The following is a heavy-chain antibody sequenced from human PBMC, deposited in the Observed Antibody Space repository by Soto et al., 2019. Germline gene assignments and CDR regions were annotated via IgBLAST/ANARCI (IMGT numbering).Heavy chain of an antibody. CDR2: ISFDGSDK. CDR1: GFTFSSYG. CDR3: AKEDGFYFDY. J-gene: IGHJ4*02. Sequence: LRPSCAASGFTFSSYGMHWVRQAPGKGLEWVAIISFDGSDKYYGDSVKGRFTISRDNSMNTLYLQMNSLRAEDTAVYYCAKEDGFYFDYWGQGTLVTVSS. V-gene: IGHV3-30*18.